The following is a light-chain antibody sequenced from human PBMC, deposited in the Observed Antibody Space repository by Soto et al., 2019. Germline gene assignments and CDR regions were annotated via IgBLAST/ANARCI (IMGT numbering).Light chain of an antibody. Sequence: QSVLTQPPSASGTPGQRVTISCSGTSSNIGSNTVNCYQQLPGTAPKLLIYNNNHRPSGVLDRFSGSKSGTSASLAISGLQSEDEADYYCAAWDDSLNGLVFGTGTKVTVL. CDR3: AAWDDSLNGLV. J-gene: IGLJ1*01. V-gene: IGLV1-44*01. CDR2: NNN. CDR1: SSNIGSNT.